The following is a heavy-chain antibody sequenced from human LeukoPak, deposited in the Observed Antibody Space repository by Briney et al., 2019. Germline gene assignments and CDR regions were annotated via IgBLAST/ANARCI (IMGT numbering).Heavy chain of an antibody. CDR3: ARGNRGQTDD. Sequence: PGGSLRLSCAASGFTFSDYYMDWFRQAPGKGLEWVGRIRNKANSYTTEYAASVKGIFTISRDDSRNSLYLQMNSLKIEDTAVYYCARGNRGQTDDWGQGTLVTVSS. CDR2: IRNKANSYTT. J-gene: IGHJ4*02. CDR1: GFTFSDYY. V-gene: IGHV3-72*01.